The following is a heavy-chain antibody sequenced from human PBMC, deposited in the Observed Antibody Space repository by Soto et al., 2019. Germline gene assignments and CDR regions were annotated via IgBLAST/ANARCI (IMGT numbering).Heavy chain of an antibody. V-gene: IGHV4-61*05. D-gene: IGHD3-10*01. CDR1: GGSIDSGDYY. J-gene: IGHJ4*02. Sequence: SETLSLTCTVSGGSIDSGDYYWSWIRQPPGKGLEWIGYVYYSGTTNYNPFLKSRVTISVDKSKNQFSLKLSSVTAADTAVYYGASLWFGELLSSYWGQGTLVTVSS. CDR2: VYYSGTT. CDR3: ASLWFGELLSSY.